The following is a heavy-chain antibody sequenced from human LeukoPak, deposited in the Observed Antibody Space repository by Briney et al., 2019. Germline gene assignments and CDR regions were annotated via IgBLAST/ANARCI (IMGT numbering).Heavy chain of an antibody. Sequence: ASVKVSCKASGYTFTSYDINWVRQATGQGLEWMGWMNPNSGNTGYAQKFQGRVTMTRNISISTAYMELSSLRSEDTAVYYCARCLRYSSSRYIWFDPWGQGTLVTVSS. D-gene: IGHD6-13*01. J-gene: IGHJ5*02. CDR1: GYTFTSYD. CDR3: ARCLRYSSSRYIWFDP. V-gene: IGHV1-8*01. CDR2: MNPNSGNT.